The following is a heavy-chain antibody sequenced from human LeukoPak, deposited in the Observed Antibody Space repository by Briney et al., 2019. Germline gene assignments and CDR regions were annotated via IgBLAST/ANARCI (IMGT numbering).Heavy chain of an antibody. CDR1: GGTFSSYA. CDR3: ARARRGVEMATIFDF. D-gene: IGHD5-24*01. V-gene: IGHV1-69*05. CDR2: IIPIFGTA. J-gene: IGHJ4*02. Sequence: SVTVSCKASGGTFSSYAISWVRQAPGQGLEWMGGIIPIFGTANYAQKLQGRVTVTTETSTSTAYMELRSLRSDDTAMYYCARARRGVEMATIFDFWGQGTLVTVSS.